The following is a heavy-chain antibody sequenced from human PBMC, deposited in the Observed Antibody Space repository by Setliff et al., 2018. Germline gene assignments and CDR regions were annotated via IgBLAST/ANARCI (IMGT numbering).Heavy chain of an antibody. CDR2: IWHDGTNK. D-gene: IGHD3-3*01. CDR3: ATLSKDLNY. J-gene: IGHJ4*02. Sequence: GGSLRLSCAASGLTLINSGFHWVRQAPGKGLEWVAIIWHDGTNKYYADSVKGRFDISRDSSKNTVYLQMNSLTAEDTAMYYCATLSKDLNYWGQGTLVTVSS. V-gene: IGHV3-33*01. CDR1: GLTLINSG.